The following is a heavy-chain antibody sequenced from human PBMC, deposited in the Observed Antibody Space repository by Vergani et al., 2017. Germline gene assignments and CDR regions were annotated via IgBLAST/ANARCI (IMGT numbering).Heavy chain of an antibody. Sequence: EVQLLESGGGLAQPGGSLRLSCAASGFTFSNYAMSWVRQAPGKGLEWVSVIYSGGSTYYADSVKGRFTISRDNSKNTLYLQMNNLRAEDTAVYYCARGLPAAGAFDIWGQGTMVTVSS. D-gene: IGHD2-2*01. CDR3: ARGLPAAGAFDI. CDR1: GFTFSNYA. CDR2: IYSGGST. J-gene: IGHJ3*02. V-gene: IGHV3-23*03.